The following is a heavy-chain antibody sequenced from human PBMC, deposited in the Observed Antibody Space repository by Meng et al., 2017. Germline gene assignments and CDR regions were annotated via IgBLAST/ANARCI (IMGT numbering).Heavy chain of an antibody. J-gene: IGHJ4*02. CDR1: GYTFTGYY. CDR3: ARDPSVVRGVIVYYFDY. Sequence: ASVKVSCKASGYTFTGYYMHWVRQAPGQGLEWMGIINPSGGSTSYAQKFQGRVTMTRDTSTSTVYMELSSLRSEDTAVYYCARDPSVVRGVIVYYFDYWGQGTLVTVSS. D-gene: IGHD3-10*01. V-gene: IGHV1-46*01. CDR2: INPSGGST.